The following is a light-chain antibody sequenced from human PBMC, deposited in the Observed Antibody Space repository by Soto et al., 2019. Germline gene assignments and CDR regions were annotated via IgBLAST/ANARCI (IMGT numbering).Light chain of an antibody. Sequence: EIVLTQSPATLSLSPGERATLSCRASQSVSSLLAWYQQKPGQAPRLLIYDASSRATGIPDRFSGGGSGTDFTLTIGSLEPEDFAVYYCQQRSTWPPFTFGPGTKVDIK. CDR3: QQRSTWPPFT. J-gene: IGKJ3*01. V-gene: IGKV3-11*01. CDR1: QSVSSL. CDR2: DAS.